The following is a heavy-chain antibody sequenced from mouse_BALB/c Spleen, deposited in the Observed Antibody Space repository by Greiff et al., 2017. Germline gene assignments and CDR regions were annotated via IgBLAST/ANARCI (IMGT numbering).Heavy chain of an antibody. CDR3: ARRRGDYGSSLAY. Sequence: VQLQQSGPELVKPGASVKMSCKASGYTFTSYVMHWVKQKPGQGLEWIGYINPYNDGTKYNEKFKGKATLTSDKSSSTAYMELSSLTSEDSAVYYCARRRGDYGSSLAYWGQGTLVTVSA. CDR1: GYTFTSYV. V-gene: IGHV1-14*01. D-gene: IGHD1-1*01. CDR2: INPYNDGT. J-gene: IGHJ3*01.